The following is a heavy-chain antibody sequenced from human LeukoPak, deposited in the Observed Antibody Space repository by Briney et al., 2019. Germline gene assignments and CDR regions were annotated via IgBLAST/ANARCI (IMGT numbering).Heavy chain of an antibody. CDR2: ISYDGSNK. J-gene: IGHJ4*02. Sequence: GGSLRLSCAASGFTFSSYAMHWVRQAPGKGLEWVAVISYDGSNKYYADSVKGRFTISRDNSKNTLYLQTNSLRAEDTAVYYCARLYSSSWYSVDYWGQGTLVTVSS. D-gene: IGHD6-13*01. CDR1: GFTFSSYA. V-gene: IGHV3-30-3*01. CDR3: ARLYSSSWYSVDY.